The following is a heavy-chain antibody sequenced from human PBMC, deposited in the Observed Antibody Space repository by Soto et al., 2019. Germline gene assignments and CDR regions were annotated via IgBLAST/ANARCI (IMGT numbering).Heavy chain of an antibody. Sequence: GGSLRLSCAASGFTFSSYAMSWVRQAPGKGLEWVSAISGSGGSTYYADSVKGRFTISRDNSKNTLYLQMNSLRAEDTAVYYCAKDQYYYDSSGYYPFFDYWGQGTLVTVPS. CDR2: ISGSGGST. D-gene: IGHD3-22*01. CDR3: AKDQYYYDSSGYYPFFDY. J-gene: IGHJ4*02. CDR1: GFTFSSYA. V-gene: IGHV3-23*01.